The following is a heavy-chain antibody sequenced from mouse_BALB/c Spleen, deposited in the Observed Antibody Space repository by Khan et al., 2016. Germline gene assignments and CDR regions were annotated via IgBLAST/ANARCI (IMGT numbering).Heavy chain of an antibody. Sequence: QVQLQQSGAELVKPGASVKLSCTASGFTFSNFWMEWVQQRPGHGLEWIGEILPGSGNTNYHGKFKGKATFTADTSSNTAYMQLISLTSEDSAVYYCAGDWTYWGQGTTLTVSS. J-gene: IGHJ2*01. CDR1: GFTFSNFW. V-gene: IGHV1-9*01. CDR3: AGDWTY. CDR2: ILPGSGNT. D-gene: IGHD3-3*01.